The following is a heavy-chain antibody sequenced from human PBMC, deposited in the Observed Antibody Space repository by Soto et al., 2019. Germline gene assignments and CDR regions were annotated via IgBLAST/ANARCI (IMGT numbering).Heavy chain of an antibody. CDR2: IYYLRRT. Sequence: QVQLQESGPRLVKPSETLSLTCTVDSISTYYWNWVRQPPGKGLEWIGYIYYLRRTNYNSSLKSPFTISIDTSKSQFSLKLTPVTTADTAIYFGARDPVQATHFDSWGQGAPVTVSS. D-gene: IGHD1-26*01. V-gene: IGHV4-59*01. CDR1: DSISTYY. J-gene: IGHJ4*02. CDR3: ARDPVQATHFDS.